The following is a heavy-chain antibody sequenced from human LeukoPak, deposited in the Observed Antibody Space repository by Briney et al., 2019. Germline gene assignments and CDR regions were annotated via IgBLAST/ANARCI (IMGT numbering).Heavy chain of an antibody. J-gene: IGHJ4*02. CDR1: GYTFTSYA. Sequence: GASVKVSCKASGYTFTSYAMNWVRQAPGQGLEWMGWINTNTGNPTYAQGFTGRFVSSLDTSVSTAYLQISSLKAEDTAVYYCARAPYYYDSSGYYFDYWGQGTLVTVSS. V-gene: IGHV7-4-1*02. CDR3: ARAPYYYDSSGYYFDY. D-gene: IGHD3-22*01. CDR2: INTNTGNP.